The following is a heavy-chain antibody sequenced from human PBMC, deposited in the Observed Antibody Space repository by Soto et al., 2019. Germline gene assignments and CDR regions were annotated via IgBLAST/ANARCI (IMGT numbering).Heavy chain of an antibody. V-gene: IGHV3-48*02. CDR3: AKEIVVVPAAFLGRPGMDV. Sequence: PLRLSCKASYFSFGSYSMNWVLKNPFKLLEWVSFISGRGTTTYYADSVRGRFTVSRDNAKNSLSLEVNSLRDEDTAVYYCAKEIVVVPAAFLGRPGMDVWGQGTTVTVSS. D-gene: IGHD2-2*01. J-gene: IGHJ6*02. CDR2: ISGRGTTT. CDR1: YFSFGSYS.